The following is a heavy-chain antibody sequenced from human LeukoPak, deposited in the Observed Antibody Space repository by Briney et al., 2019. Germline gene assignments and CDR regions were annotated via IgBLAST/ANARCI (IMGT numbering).Heavy chain of an antibody. CDR1: GGSISNGSYY. V-gene: IGHV4-61*02. Sequence: SETLSLTCTVSGGSISNGSYYWSWIRQPAGKGLEWIGRIYISGSASYNPSLKSRVTFSVDTSKNQFSLKLTSVTAADTAVYYCARVYDFWSGYFYYYYMDVWGKGTTVTVSS. CDR3: ARVYDFWSGYFYYYYMDV. D-gene: IGHD3-3*01. J-gene: IGHJ6*03. CDR2: IYISGSA.